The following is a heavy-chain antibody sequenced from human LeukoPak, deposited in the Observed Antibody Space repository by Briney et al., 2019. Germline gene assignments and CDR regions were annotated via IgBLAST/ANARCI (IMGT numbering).Heavy chain of an antibody. V-gene: IGHV3-30*01. D-gene: IGHD3-10*01. CDR3: ARDSTYYYASGSSGPHYFDY. J-gene: IGHJ4*02. CDR2: ISYDGGIT. CDR1: GFTFSSYA. Sequence: GRSLRLSCAASGFTFSSYAMDWVRQAPGKGLEWVAVISYDGGITNYADSVKGRFTISRDNSKNTLYLQLNSLRAEDAAVYYCARDSTYYYASGSSGPHYFDYWGQGTLVTVSS.